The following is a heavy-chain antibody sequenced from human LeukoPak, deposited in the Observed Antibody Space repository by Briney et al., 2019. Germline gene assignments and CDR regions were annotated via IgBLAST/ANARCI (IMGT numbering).Heavy chain of an antibody. CDR3: ARASSGWYGY. D-gene: IGHD6-19*01. J-gene: IGHJ4*02. Sequence: GGSLRLSCVVSGFTFSSYAMHWVRQAPGKGLEYVSAISSNGGSTYYANSVKDRFTISRDNSKNTLYLQMGSLRVEDMAVYYCARASSGWYGYWGQGTLVTVSS. CDR2: ISSNGGST. V-gene: IGHV3-64*01. CDR1: GFTFSSYA.